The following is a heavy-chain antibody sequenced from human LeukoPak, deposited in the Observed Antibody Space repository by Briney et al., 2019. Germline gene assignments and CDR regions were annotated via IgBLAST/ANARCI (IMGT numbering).Heavy chain of an antibody. CDR2: IYYSGST. V-gene: IGHV4-59*01. Sequence: SETLSLTCTVSGGSISSYDWSWIRQPPGKGLEWIGYIYYSGSTNYNPSLKSRGTISVDTSKNQFSLKLSSVTAADTAVYYCARDPDGENWFDPWGQGTLVIVSS. CDR1: GGSISSYD. J-gene: IGHJ5*02. CDR3: ARDPDGENWFDP.